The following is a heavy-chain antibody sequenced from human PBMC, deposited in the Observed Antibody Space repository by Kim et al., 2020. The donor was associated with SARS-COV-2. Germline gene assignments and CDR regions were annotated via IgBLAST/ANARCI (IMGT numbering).Heavy chain of an antibody. CDR1: GFTFSIYA. J-gene: IGHJ4*02. Sequence: GGSLRLSCAAPGFTFSIYAMTWVRQAPGKGLEWVSTIGNSGTKTYYADSVKGRFTISRDNSRNRLFLQMNSLRAEDTAVYFCAKDYRYHNDWGQGTLVTVSS. CDR2: IGNSGTKT. D-gene: IGHD3-16*02. V-gene: IGHV3-23*01. CDR3: AKDYRYHND.